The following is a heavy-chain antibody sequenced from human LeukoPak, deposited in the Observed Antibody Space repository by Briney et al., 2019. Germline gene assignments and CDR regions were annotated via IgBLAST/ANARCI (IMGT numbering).Heavy chain of an antibody. Sequence: ASVKVSCKASGYTFSSYCLHWVRQAPGQGLEWMGIINPSGDYTRYAQKFQGRVTMTRDTSTSTVYMELSSLRSEDTAVYYCASPNPDTTVPPARPTSYYYYGMDVWGQGTTVTVSS. CDR1: GYTFSSYC. D-gene: IGHD4-11*01. CDR3: ASPNPDTTVPPARPTSYYYYGMDV. CDR2: INPSGDYT. J-gene: IGHJ6*02. V-gene: IGHV1-46*01.